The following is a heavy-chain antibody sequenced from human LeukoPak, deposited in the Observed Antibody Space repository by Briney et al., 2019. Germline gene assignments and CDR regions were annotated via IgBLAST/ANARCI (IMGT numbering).Heavy chain of an antibody. Sequence: SETLSRTGTVSGGSISSYYWSWIRQPAGKGLEWIGRIYTSGSTNYNPSLKSRVTMSVDTSKNQFSLKLSSVTAADTAVYYCAGASMVRGLGAFDIWGQGTMVTVSS. CDR3: AGASMVRGLGAFDI. D-gene: IGHD3-10*01. CDR1: GGSISSYY. CDR2: IYTSGST. V-gene: IGHV4-4*07. J-gene: IGHJ3*02.